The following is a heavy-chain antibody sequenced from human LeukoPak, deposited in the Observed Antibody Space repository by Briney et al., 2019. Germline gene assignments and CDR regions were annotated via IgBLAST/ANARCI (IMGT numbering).Heavy chain of an antibody. CDR2: ISSGGGSA. CDR1: GFTFSSYA. J-gene: IGHJ4*02. Sequence: GGSLRLSCAASGFTFSSYAMSWVRQAPGKGLEWVSVISSGGGSAYYADSVEGRFTTSRDNSKNTLYLQMNSLRAEDTAVYFCAKKYSGNYDQPSDYWGQGTLVTVSS. CDR3: AKKYSGNYDQPSDY. D-gene: IGHD1-26*01. V-gene: IGHV3-23*01.